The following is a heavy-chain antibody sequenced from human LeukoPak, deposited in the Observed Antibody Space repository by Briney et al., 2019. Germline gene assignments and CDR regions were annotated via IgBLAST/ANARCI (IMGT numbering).Heavy chain of an antibody. CDR3: ARKYSSGWYDAFDI. V-gene: IGHV1-18*01. Sequence: ASVKVSCKASGYTFTSYGISWVRQAPGQGLEWMGWISAYNGNTNHAQKLQGRVTMTTDTSTSTAYMELRSLRSDDTAVYYCARKYSSGWYDAFDIWGQGTMVTVSS. CDR1: GYTFTSYG. J-gene: IGHJ3*02. D-gene: IGHD6-19*01. CDR2: ISAYNGNT.